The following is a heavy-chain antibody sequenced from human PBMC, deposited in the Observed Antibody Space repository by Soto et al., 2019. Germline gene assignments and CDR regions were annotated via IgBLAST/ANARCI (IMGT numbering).Heavy chain of an antibody. CDR3: PRHLRIYVRTSFDFWSVYHGDWFDP. J-gene: IGHJ5*02. V-gene: IGHV5-51*01. CDR2: IYPGDSDT. CDR1: GYSFTSYW. D-gene: IGHD3-3*01. Sequence: GESLKISCKGSGYSFTSYWIGWVRQMPGKGLEWMGIIYPGDSDTRYSPSFQGKVTISADKSISTDYLQWSSLKASYTAMYYCPRHLRIYVRTSFDFWSVYHGDWFDPWGQGTLVTVSS.